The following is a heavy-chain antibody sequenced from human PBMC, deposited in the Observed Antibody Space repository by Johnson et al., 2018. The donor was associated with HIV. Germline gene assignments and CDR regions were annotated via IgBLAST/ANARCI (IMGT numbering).Heavy chain of an antibody. CDR2: ISYDGSNK. J-gene: IGHJ3*02. V-gene: IGHV3-30-3*01. CDR3: ARDREYGLAWGWALDI. D-gene: IGHD6-19*01. CDR1: GFTFSSYA. Sequence: QVQLVESGGGVVQPGRSLRLSCAASGFTFSSYAMHWVRQAPGKGLEWVAVISYDGSNKYYADSVKGRFTISRDNLENTLYLQRNSLRGEDTAVYYCARDREYGLAWGWALDIWGQGTMVTVSS.